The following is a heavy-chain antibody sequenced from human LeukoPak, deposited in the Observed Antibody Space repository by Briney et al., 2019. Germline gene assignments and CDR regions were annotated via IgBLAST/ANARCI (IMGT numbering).Heavy chain of an antibody. V-gene: IGHV3-9*01. CDR1: GFAFDNFA. Sequence: PGGSLRLSCAASGFAFDNFAMHWVRRAPGKGLEWVSGISYNSGGRGYADPVKGRFTISRDNAKNSLYLQMNSLRSEDTALYYCAKDSIGEASGGMDVWGQGTTVTVSS. D-gene: IGHD3-10*01. J-gene: IGHJ6*02. CDR2: ISYNSGGR. CDR3: AKDSIGEASGGMDV.